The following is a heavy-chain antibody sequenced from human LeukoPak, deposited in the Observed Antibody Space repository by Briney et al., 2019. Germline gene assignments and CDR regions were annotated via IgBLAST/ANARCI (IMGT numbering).Heavy chain of an antibody. D-gene: IGHD2-15*01. CDR1: GYSISSGYY. J-gene: IGHJ6*03. CDR3: ASSLGYCSGGSCYVYMDV. V-gene: IGHV4-38-2*01. CDR2: IYHSGST. Sequence: SETLSLTCAVSGYSISSGYYWGWIRQPPGKGLEWIGSIYHSGSTYYNPFLKSRVTISVDTSKNQFSLKLSSVTAADTAVYYCASSLGYCSGGSCYVYMDVWGKGTTVTVSS.